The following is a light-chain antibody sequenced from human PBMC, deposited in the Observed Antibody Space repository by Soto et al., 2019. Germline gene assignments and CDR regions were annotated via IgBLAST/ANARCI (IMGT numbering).Light chain of an antibody. J-gene: IGKJ1*01. CDR2: GAS. CDR1: QSINAH. CDR3: QQYNTWLWT. Sequence: EVVMTQSPATLSVSPGERVTLSCRASQSINAHLAGYQQKPGQAPRLLIHGASARATGIPARFSGSGIGTEFILAISSLQSEDFAGYYCQQYNTWLWTFGQGTKVEIQ. V-gene: IGKV3-15*01.